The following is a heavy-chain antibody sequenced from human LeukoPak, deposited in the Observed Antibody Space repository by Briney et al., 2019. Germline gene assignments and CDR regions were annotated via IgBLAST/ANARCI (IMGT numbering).Heavy chain of an antibody. CDR1: GYTFTSYD. Sequence: GASVKVSCKASGYTFTSYDINWVRQATGQGLEWMGWMNPNSGNTGYAQKFQGRVTMTRNTSISTAYMELSSLRSEDTAVCYCARLGIAARSFDYWGQGTLVTVSS. D-gene: IGHD6-6*01. V-gene: IGHV1-8*01. J-gene: IGHJ4*02. CDR2: MNPNSGNT. CDR3: ARLGIAARSFDY.